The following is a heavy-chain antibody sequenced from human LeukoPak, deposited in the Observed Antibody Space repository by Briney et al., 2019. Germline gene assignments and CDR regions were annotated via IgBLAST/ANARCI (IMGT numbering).Heavy chain of an antibody. D-gene: IGHD6-13*01. Sequence: SETLSLTCTVSGGSISSNHYYWGWIRQPPGKGLEWIGSIYYSGSAHYNPSLKSRVTISIDTSKNQFSLKLSSVTAADTAVYYCARAYHSSWYLNWFDPWGQGTLVTVSS. J-gene: IGHJ5*02. CDR2: IYYSGSA. CDR1: GGSISSNHYY. CDR3: ARAYHSSWYLNWFDP. V-gene: IGHV4-39*07.